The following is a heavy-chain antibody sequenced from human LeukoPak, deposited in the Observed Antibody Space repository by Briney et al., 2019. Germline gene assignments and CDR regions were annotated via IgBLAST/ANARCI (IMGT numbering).Heavy chain of an antibody. D-gene: IGHD3-10*01. CDR2: INHSGST. Sequence: PSETLSLTCAVYGGSFSGYYWSWIRQPPGKGLEWIGEINHSGSTNYNPSLKSRVTISVGTSKNQFSLKLSSVTAADTAVYYCARGKYYYGSGSYYYDYYGMDVWGQGTTVTVSS. J-gene: IGHJ6*02. V-gene: IGHV4-34*01. CDR3: ARGKYYYGSGSYYYDYYGMDV. CDR1: GGSFSGYY.